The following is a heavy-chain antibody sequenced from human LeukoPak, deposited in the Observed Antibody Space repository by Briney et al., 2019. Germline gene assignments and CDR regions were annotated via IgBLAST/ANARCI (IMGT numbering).Heavy chain of an antibody. Sequence: SETLSLTCAVSGGSISSSSYSWGWIRQPPGKGLEWIGSIYYSGSTYYNPSLKSRVTISVDTSKNQFSLKLSSVTAADTAVYYCARTVLSYCRGGSCPYFDYWGQGTLVTVSS. CDR3: ARTVLSYCRGGSCPYFDY. V-gene: IGHV4-39*01. J-gene: IGHJ4*01. CDR1: GGSISSSSYS. D-gene: IGHD2-15*01. CDR2: IYYSGST.